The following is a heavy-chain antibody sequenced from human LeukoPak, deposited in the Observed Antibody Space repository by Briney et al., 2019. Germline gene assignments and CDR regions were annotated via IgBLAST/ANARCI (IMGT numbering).Heavy chain of an antibody. Sequence: GGSLRLSCAASGFTFSTYSMNWVRQAPGKGLEWVSSISPNSYYIYYADSVKGRFTISRDNAKNSLYLQMNSLRVEDTAVYYCARAGHWGSYYSERSGYPDAFDMWGQGTLVTVSS. V-gene: IGHV3-21*01. CDR2: ISPNSYYI. J-gene: IGHJ3*02. CDR3: ARAGHWGSYYSERSGYPDAFDM. D-gene: IGHD3-22*01. CDR1: GFTFSTYS.